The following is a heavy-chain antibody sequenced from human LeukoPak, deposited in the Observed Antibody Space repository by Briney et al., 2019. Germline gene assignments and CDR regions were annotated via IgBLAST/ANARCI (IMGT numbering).Heavy chain of an antibody. Sequence: PGGSLGLSCAASGFSFSSYAMSWVRQAPGKGLEWVAAISTSGESTYYADSVKGRFAISRNNSQSTLFLQMNSLRAEDTAVYYCAKGRTRRVKEEYDYWGQGTLVTVSS. V-gene: IGHV3-23*01. J-gene: IGHJ4*02. CDR1: GFSFSSYA. D-gene: IGHD2/OR15-2a*01. CDR3: AKGRTRRVKEEYDY. CDR2: ISTSGEST.